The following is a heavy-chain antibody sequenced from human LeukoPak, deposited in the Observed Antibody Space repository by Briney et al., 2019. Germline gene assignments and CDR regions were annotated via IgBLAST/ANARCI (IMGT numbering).Heavy chain of an antibody. CDR1: GFTFSSYA. CDR2: ISDSGGST. Sequence: QSGGSLRLSCAASGFTFSSYAMSWVRQAPGQGLEWVSAISDSGGSTYYTDSVKGRFTISRDNSKNTLYLQMNSLRAEDTAVYYCARDLDFWSGYYNGRYGMDVWGQGTTVTVSS. V-gene: IGHV3-23*01. CDR3: ARDLDFWSGYYNGRYGMDV. D-gene: IGHD3-3*01. J-gene: IGHJ6*02.